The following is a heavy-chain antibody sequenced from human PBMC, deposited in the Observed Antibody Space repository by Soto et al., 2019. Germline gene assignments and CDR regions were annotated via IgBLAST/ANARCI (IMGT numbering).Heavy chain of an antibody. Sequence: EVQLLESGGGLVQPGGSLRLSCAASGLTFSRHAMAWVRQAPGKGLEWLSSISASSSNTYYADSVKGRFTISKDNSKNMLYLQMNSLRDEDTAVYYCAKKPNGFDSWGQGTLVTVSS. CDR2: ISASSSNT. CDR3: AKKPNGFDS. V-gene: IGHV3-23*01. CDR1: GLTFSRHA. J-gene: IGHJ5*01.